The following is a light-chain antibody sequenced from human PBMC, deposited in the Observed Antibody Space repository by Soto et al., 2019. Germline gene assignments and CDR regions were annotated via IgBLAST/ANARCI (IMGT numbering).Light chain of an antibody. V-gene: IGLV1-40*01. CDR2: GNS. CDR3: QSYDSSLSGV. Sequence: QSVLTQPPSVSGAPGQRVTISCTGSSSNIGAGYDVHWYQQLPGTAPKLLIYGNSNRPSGVPDRFSGSKSGTSASMDITGLQAEDEADYYCQSYDSSLSGVFGTGTKLT. J-gene: IGLJ1*01. CDR1: SSNIGAGYD.